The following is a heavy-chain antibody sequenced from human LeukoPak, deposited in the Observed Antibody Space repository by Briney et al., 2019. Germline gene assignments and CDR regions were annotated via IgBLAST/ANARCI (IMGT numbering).Heavy chain of an antibody. J-gene: IGHJ3*02. V-gene: IGHV3-21*01. CDR3: ARSSSEAIDI. CDR2: ISSSSSHI. Sequence: VGSLRLSCAASGFTLRNYAMSWVRQAPGEGLEWVSSISSSSSHIYYADSLKGRFTIARDNAKNSLYLQMNSLRAEDTAVYYCARSSSEAIDIWGQGTMVTVSS. CDR1: GFTLRNYA.